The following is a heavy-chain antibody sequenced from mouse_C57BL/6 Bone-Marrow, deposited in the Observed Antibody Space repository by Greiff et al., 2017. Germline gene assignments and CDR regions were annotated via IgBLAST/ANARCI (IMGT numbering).Heavy chain of an antibody. D-gene: IGHD1-1*01. CDR2: ISSGSSTI. Sequence: EVKVVESGGGLVKPGGSLKLSCAASGFTFSDYGMHWVRQAPEKGLEWVAYISSGSSTIYYADTVKGRFTISRDNAKNTLFLQMTSLRSEDTAMYYCARGTTVARHYDAMDYWGQGTSVTVSS. CDR3: ARGTTVARHYDAMDY. V-gene: IGHV5-17*01. CDR1: GFTFSDYG. J-gene: IGHJ4*01.